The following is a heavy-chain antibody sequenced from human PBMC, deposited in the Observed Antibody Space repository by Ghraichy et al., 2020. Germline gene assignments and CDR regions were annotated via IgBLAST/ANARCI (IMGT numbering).Heavy chain of an antibody. D-gene: IGHD1-26*01. V-gene: IGHV3-23*01. CDR3: GYSRTWNYYYYGMDV. CDR1: EFTFDGYP. J-gene: IGHJ6*02. CDR2: FGADGRTT. Sequence: GGSLRLSCAASEFTFDGYPMTWVRQAPGKGLEWVSTFGADGRTTFYADSVKGRFTISRDESKSTMYLQMNSLRAEDTAVYYCGYSRTWNYYYYGMDVWGQGTTVTVSS.